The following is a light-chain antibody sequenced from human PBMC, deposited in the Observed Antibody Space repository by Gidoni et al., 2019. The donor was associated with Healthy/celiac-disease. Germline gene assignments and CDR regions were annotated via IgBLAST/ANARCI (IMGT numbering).Light chain of an antibody. J-gene: IGKJ1*01. CDR3: QQYGSPWT. Sequence: EIVLTQSPGTLSLSPGERATLSCRASQSVSSSYLAWYQQKPGQAPRHLIDGASSRATGIPDRFSGSGSGTDFTLTISRLEPEDFAVYYCQQYGSPWTFGQGTKVEIK. CDR1: QSVSSSY. V-gene: IGKV3-20*01. CDR2: GAS.